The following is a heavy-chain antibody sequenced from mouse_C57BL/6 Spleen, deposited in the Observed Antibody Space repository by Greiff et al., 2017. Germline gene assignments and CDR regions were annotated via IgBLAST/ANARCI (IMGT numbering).Heavy chain of an antibody. CDR3: AEGDYNGH. CDR1: GYTFTSYW. J-gene: IGHJ2*01. D-gene: IGHD1-1*01. CDR2: IYPSDSET. V-gene: IGHV1-61*01. Sequence: QVQLQQPGAELVRPGSSVKLSCKASGYTFTSYWMDWVKQRPGQGLEWIGNIYPSDSETHYNQKFKDKATLTVDKSSSTAYMQLSSLTSEDATVDDCAEGDYNGHWGQGTTLTVSS.